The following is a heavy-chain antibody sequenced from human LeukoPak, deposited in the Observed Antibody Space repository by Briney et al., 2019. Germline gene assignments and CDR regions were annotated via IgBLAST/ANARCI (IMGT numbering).Heavy chain of an antibody. CDR2: IYSDNT. D-gene: IGHD4/OR15-4a*01. J-gene: IGHJ4*02. CDR1: EFTFSSYW. CDR3: ARRAGAYSHPYDY. Sequence: GGSLRLSCAASEFTFSSYWMSWVRQAPGKGLEWVSFIYSDNTNYSDSVKGRFTISRDNSKNTLYLQMNSLRAEDTAVYYCARRAGAYSHPYDYWGQGTLVTVSS. V-gene: IGHV3-53*01.